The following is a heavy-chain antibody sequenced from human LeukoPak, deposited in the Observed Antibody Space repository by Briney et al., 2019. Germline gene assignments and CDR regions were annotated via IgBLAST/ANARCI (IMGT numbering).Heavy chain of an antibody. V-gene: IGHV4-61*02. J-gene: IGHJ3*02. CDR3: ARGRTVFGVVIIPSDAFDI. D-gene: IGHD3-3*01. CDR2: IYTGGNT. Sequence: SQTLSLTCTVSGGSISSGSFYWDWIRQPAGKGLEWIGRIYTGGNTDYNPSLKGRVTISLDTSKNQFSLKLGSVTAADTAVYYCARGRTVFGVVIIPSDAFDIWGQGTMVTVSS. CDR1: GGSISSGSFY.